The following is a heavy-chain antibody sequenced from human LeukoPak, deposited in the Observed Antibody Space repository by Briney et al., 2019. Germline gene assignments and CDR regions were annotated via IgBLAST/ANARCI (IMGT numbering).Heavy chain of an antibody. D-gene: IGHD3-22*01. J-gene: IGHJ4*02. CDR2: IKQDGSEK. CDR3: ARDKYYYDSSGYYGTNGGLDY. V-gene: IGHV3-7*01. Sequence: GGSLRLSCAASGFTFSSYWMSWVRQAPGKGLEWVANIKQDGSEKYYVDSVKGRFTISRDNAKNSLYLQMNSLRAEDTAVYYCARDKYYYDSSGYYGTNGGLDYWGQGTLVTVSS. CDR1: GFTFSSYW.